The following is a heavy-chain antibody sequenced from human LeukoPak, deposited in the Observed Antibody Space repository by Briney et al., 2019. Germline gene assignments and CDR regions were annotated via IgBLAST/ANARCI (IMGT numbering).Heavy chain of an antibody. V-gene: IGHV4-61*08. D-gene: IGHD3-10*01. CDR2: MYSSGST. Sequence: SETLSLTCAVSGGSISSGGYSWSWIRQPPGKGLEWIGYMYSSGSTNYNPSLKSRVTISVDMSKNQFSLKLSSLTAADTAVYYCARANYYGSGPYYYYMDVWGKGTTVTVSS. J-gene: IGHJ6*03. CDR1: GGSISSGGYS. CDR3: ARANYYGSGPYYYYMDV.